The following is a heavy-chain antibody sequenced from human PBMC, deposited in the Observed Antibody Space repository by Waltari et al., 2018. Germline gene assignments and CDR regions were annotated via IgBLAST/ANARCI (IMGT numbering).Heavy chain of an antibody. D-gene: IGHD1-1*01. Sequence: EVQLVESGGGLEQPGESLRLSCATSGFTFEDYAMHWVRQAPGKGLEWVAGISWNSGSAAYGDSVKGRFTITRDNAKKSLFLEMNTLKFEDTALYYCVKETTAGVSRLLRGHFDYWGRGTLVSVSS. CDR2: ISWNSGSA. CDR1: GFTFEDYA. CDR3: VKETTAGVSRLLRGHFDY. J-gene: IGHJ4*02. V-gene: IGHV3-9*01.